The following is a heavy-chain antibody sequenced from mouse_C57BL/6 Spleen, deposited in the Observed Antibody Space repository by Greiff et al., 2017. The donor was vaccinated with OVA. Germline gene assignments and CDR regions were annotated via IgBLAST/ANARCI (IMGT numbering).Heavy chain of an antibody. J-gene: IGHJ1*03. D-gene: IGHD1-1*01. Sequence: QVHVKQPGAELVKPGASVKMSCKASGYTFTSYWITWVKQRPGQGLEWIGDIYPGSGSTNYNEKFKSKATLTVDTSSSTAYMQLSSLTSEDSAVYYCARATTVEYWYFDVWGTGTTVTVSS. CDR3: ARATTVEYWYFDV. CDR1: GYTFTSYW. V-gene: IGHV1-55*01. CDR2: IYPGSGST.